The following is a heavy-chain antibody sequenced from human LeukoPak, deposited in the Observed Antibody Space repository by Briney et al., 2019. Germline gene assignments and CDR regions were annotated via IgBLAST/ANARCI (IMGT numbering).Heavy chain of an antibody. CDR2: ISSSSSYI. CDR3: AREGDIQATLRNDAFDI. J-gene: IGHJ3*02. D-gene: IGHD2-15*01. V-gene: IGHV3-21*01. Sequence: GGSLRLSCAASGFTFSSYSMNWVRQAPGKGLEWVSSISSSSSYIYYADSVKGRFTISRDNAKNSLYLQMNSLRAEDTAVYYCAREGDIQATLRNDAFDIWGQGTMVTVSS. CDR1: GFTFSSYS.